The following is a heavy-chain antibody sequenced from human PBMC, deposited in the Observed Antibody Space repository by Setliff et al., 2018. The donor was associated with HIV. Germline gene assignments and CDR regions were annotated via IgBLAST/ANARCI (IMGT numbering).Heavy chain of an antibody. Sequence: PGGSLRLSCAASGFTFSGYWMSWVRQAPGKGLEWVALIWSDGSRIEYADSVKGRFNILRDDSKKTVDLQMNSLRADDTAVYYCVKDVVKFWSGSGALDFWGPGTLVTVS. J-gene: IGHJ4*02. V-gene: IGHV3-33*06. CDR1: GFTFSGYW. CDR2: IWSDGSRI. CDR3: VKDVVKFWSGSGALDF. D-gene: IGHD3-3*01.